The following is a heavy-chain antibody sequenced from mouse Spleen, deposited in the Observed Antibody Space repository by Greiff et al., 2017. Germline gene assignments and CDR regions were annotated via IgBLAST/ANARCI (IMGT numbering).Heavy chain of an antibody. CDR3: ARSYSNYGFDY. J-gene: IGHJ2*01. CDR2: IDPSDSYT. CDR1: GYTFTSYW. V-gene: IGHV1-50*01. Sequence: VQLQQPGAELVKPGASVKLSCKASGYTFTSYWMQWVKQRPGQGLEWIGEIDPSDSYTNYNQKFKGKATLTVDTSSSTAYMQLSSLTSEDSAVYYCARSYSNYGFDYWGQGTTLTVSS. D-gene: IGHD2-5*01.